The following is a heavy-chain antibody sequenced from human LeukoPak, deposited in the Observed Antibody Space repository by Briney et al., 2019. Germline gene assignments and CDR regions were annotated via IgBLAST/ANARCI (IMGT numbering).Heavy chain of an antibody. D-gene: IGHD5-24*01. V-gene: IGHV3-23*01. Sequence: PGGTLRLSCAASGFTFSSYGMSWVRQAPGKGLEWVSSISGSGGSTYYADSAKGRFTISRDNAKNSLYLQMNSLRAEDTALYYCARSRDGYNYGAFDIWGQGTMVTVSS. J-gene: IGHJ3*02. CDR3: ARSRDGYNYGAFDI. CDR1: GFTFSSYG. CDR2: ISGSGGST.